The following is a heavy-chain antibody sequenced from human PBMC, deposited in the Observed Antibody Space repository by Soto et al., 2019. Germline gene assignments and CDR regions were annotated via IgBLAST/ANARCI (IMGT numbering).Heavy chain of an antibody. V-gene: IGHV3-33*01. CDR3: ARDLISGGYDMRLTMIDY. J-gene: IGHJ4*02. CDR1: GFTFSSYG. D-gene: IGHD5-12*01. CDR2: IWYDGSNK. Sequence: QVQLVESGGGVVQPGRSLRLSCAASGFTFSSYGMHWVRQAPGKGLEWVAVIWYDGSNKYYADSVKGRFTISRDNSKNTLYLQMNSLRAEDTAVYYCARDLISGGYDMRLTMIDYWGQGTLVTVSS.